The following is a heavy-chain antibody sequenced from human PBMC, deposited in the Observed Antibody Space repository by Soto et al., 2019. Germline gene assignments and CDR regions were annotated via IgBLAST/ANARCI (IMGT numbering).Heavy chain of an antibody. CDR2: IRSKANRYAT. Sequence: GGSLRLSCAASGFTFSGSAIHWVRQASGKGLEWVGRIRSKANRYATAYGAAVKGRFTISRDDSKNTAYLQMNSLKTEDTAVYHCTTQEIVGATGYWGQGTLVTVSS. D-gene: IGHD1-26*01. CDR1: GFTFSGSA. CDR3: TTQEIVGATGY. V-gene: IGHV3-73*01. J-gene: IGHJ4*02.